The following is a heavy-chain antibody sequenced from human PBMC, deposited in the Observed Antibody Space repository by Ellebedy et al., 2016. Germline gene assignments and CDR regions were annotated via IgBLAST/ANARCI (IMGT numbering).Heavy chain of an antibody. CDR2: ISAGGDDT. CDR1: GFNFNTFF. J-gene: IGHJ4*02. CDR3: REGHYSDV. V-gene: IGHV3-23*01. Sequence: GGSLRLSXTASGFNFNTFFMSWVRQAPGKGLQWASTISAGGDDTYLADSVKGRFTISRDNSRNILFLQMSSLRDEDSAIYYCREGHYSDVWGQGTQVTVSA.